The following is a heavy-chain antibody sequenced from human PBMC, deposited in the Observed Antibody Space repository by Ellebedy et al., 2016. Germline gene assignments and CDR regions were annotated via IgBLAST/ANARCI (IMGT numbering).Heavy chain of an antibody. V-gene: IGHV3-48*02. CDR2: ISSSSRTI. CDR3: ARDSFLGAVAPPFDY. Sequence: GESLKISCASSGFTFGIHPMNWVRQAPGKGLEWVSYISSSSRTIYYADSVKGRFTISRDNAKNSLYLQMNSLRDEDTALYYCARDSFLGAVAPPFDYWGQGTLVTVSS. J-gene: IGHJ4*02. D-gene: IGHD6-19*01. CDR1: GFTFGIHP.